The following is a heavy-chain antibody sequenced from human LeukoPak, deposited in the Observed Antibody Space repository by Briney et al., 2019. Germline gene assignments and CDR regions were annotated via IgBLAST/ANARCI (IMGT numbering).Heavy chain of an antibody. Sequence: GGSLRLSCAASGFTFSIYDMHWVRHTTGKGLEWVSAIGTVDDTYYSDSVKGRFSISRDNAKNSLYLQMNTLRVGDTAVYYCAREIRADYSRSSHHFYGLDVWGQGTTVTVSS. J-gene: IGHJ6*02. CDR1: GFTFSIYD. D-gene: IGHD6-6*01. CDR3: AREIRADYSRSSHHFYGLDV. V-gene: IGHV3-13*04. CDR2: IGTVDDT.